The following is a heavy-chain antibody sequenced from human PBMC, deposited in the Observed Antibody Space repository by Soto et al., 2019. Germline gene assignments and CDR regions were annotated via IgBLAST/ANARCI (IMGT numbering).Heavy chain of an antibody. V-gene: IGHV3-30-3*01. CDR2: ISYDGSNK. Sequence: RWIIKTKGKGLEWVAVISYDGSNKYYADAVKGRFTISRDNSKNTLYLQMNSLRAEDTAVYYCARVRGSYVSRGFDIGGQGTLLTVSS. D-gene: IGHD3-22*01. J-gene: IGHJ3*02. CDR3: ARVRGSYVSRGFDI.